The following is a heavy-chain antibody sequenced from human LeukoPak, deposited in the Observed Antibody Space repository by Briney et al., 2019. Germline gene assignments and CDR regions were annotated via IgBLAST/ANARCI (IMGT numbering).Heavy chain of an antibody. V-gene: IGHV4-39*01. D-gene: IGHD5-12*01. CDR1: GGSISSSSYY. CDR3: ARLSGVDAFDI. CDR2: IYYSGST. Sequence: PSETLSLICTVSGGSISSSSYYWGWIRQPPGKGLEWIGSIYYSGSTYYNPSLKSRVTISVDTSKNQFSLKLSSVTAADTAVYYCARLSGVDAFDIWGQGTMVTVSS. J-gene: IGHJ3*02.